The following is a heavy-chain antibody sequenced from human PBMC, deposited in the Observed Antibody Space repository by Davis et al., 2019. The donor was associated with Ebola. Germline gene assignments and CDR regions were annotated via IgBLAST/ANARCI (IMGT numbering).Heavy chain of an antibody. CDR3: AREPIAAAETNYYYYGMDV. D-gene: IGHD6-13*01. V-gene: IGHV1-2*04. Sequence: ASVKVSCKASGGTFSSYAISWVRQAPGQGLEWMGWINPNSGGTNYAQKFQGWVTMTRDTSISTAYMELSRLRSDDTAVYYCAREPIAAAETNYYYYGMDVWGQGTTVTVSS. CDR1: GGTFSSYA. J-gene: IGHJ6*02. CDR2: INPNSGGT.